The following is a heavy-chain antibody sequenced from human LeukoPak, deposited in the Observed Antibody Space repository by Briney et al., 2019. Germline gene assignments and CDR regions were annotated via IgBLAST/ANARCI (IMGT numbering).Heavy chain of an antibody. J-gene: IGHJ6*02. CDR3: ARVDYGDYIDYYYYGMDV. V-gene: IGHV4-34*01. D-gene: IGHD4-17*01. Sequence: SETLSLTCAVYGGSFSGYYWSWIRQPPGKGLEWIGEINHSGSTNYNPSLTSRVTISVDTSKNQFSLKLSSVTAADTAVYYCARVDYGDYIDYYYYGMDVWGQGTTVTVSS. CDR1: GGSFSGYY. CDR2: INHSGST.